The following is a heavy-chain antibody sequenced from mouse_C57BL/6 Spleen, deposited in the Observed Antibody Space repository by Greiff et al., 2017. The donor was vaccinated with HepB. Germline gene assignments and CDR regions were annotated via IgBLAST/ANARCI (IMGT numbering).Heavy chain of an antibody. Sequence: QVHVKQSGAELVKPGASVKISCKASGYAFSSYWMNWVKQRPGKGLEWIGQIYPGDGDTNYNGKFKGKATLTADKSSSTAYMQLSSLTSEDSAVYFCARRGYGSSYDYAMDYWGQGTSVTVSS. CDR1: GYAFSSYW. V-gene: IGHV1-80*01. D-gene: IGHD1-1*01. J-gene: IGHJ4*01. CDR2: IYPGDGDT. CDR3: ARRGYGSSYDYAMDY.